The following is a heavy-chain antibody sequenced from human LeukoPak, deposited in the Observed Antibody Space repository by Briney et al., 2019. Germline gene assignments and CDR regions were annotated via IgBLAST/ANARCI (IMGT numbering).Heavy chain of an antibody. CDR3: ARGRLRFLEWLAGHDAFDI. V-gene: IGHV4-34*01. CDR1: GGSFSGYY. Sequence: PSETLSLTRAVYGGSFSGYYWSWIRQPPGKGLEWIGEINHSGSTNYNPSLKSRVTISVDTSKNQFSLKLSSVTAADTAVYYCARGRLRFLEWLAGHDAFDIWGQGTMVTVSS. CDR2: INHSGST. D-gene: IGHD3-3*01. J-gene: IGHJ3*02.